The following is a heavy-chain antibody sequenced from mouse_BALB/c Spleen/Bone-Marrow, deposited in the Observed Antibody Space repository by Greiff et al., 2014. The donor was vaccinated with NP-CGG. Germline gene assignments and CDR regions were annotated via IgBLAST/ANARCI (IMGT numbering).Heavy chain of an antibody. CDR3: ARNWDWVFAY. CDR2: IYPGNNDA. J-gene: IGHJ3*01. V-gene: IGHV1-5*01. D-gene: IGHD4-1*01. CDR1: GYTFTNYW. Sequence: DVKLQESGTVLARPGASLRMSCKASGYTFTNYWINWIKQRPGQGLEWIGAIYPGNNDAKYTQKFKAKAKLTAVTSTSTADMELSSLTNGDSAVYYCARNWDWVFAYWGQGTLVTVSA.